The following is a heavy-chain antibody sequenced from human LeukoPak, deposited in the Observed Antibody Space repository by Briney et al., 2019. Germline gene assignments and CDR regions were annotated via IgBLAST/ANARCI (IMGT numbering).Heavy chain of an antibody. CDR3: AKDRQHGLLGFDY. Sequence: PGGSLRLSCAASGFTFSSYGMHWVRQAPGKGLEWVAVIWYDGSNKYYADSVKGRSTISREKSKTTLYLQMNSLRAEDTAVYYCAKDRQHGLLGFDYWGQGTLVTVSS. J-gene: IGHJ4*02. D-gene: IGHD3-16*01. CDR1: GFTFSSYG. V-gene: IGHV3-33*03. CDR2: IWYDGSNK.